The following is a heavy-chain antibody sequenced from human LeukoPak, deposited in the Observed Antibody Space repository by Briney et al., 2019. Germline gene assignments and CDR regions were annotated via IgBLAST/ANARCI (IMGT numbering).Heavy chain of an antibody. V-gene: IGHV3-30*02. Sequence: QTGRSLRLSCAASGFTVSNHGMHWVRQAPGKGPEWVALIWYDGSNKYYADSVKGRFTISRDNSKNTLYLQMNSLRAEDTAVYYCAKDRRPIVGATSPFDYWGQGTLVTVSS. CDR3: AKDRRPIVGATSPFDY. CDR2: IWYDGSNK. D-gene: IGHD1-26*01. CDR1: GFTVSNHG. J-gene: IGHJ4*02.